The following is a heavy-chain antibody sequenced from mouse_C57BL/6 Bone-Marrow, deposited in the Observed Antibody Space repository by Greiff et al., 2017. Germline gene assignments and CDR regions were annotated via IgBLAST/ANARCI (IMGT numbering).Heavy chain of an antibody. Sequence: QVQLQQPGAELVKPGASVKLSCKASGYTFTSYWMQWVKQRPGQGLEWIGEIDPSDSYTNYNQKFKGKATLTVDTSSSTAYMQLSSLTSEDSAVYYCARGSGYERGDYYAMDYWGQGTSVTVSS. J-gene: IGHJ4*01. CDR3: ARGSGYERGDYYAMDY. CDR2: IDPSDSYT. V-gene: IGHV1-50*01. D-gene: IGHD2-3*01. CDR1: GYTFTSYW.